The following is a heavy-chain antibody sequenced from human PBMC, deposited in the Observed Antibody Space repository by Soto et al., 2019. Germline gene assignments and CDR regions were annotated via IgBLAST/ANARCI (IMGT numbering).Heavy chain of an antibody. V-gene: IGHV3-33*01. CDR3: ASPSQYSSGWFDY. J-gene: IGHJ4*02. CDR1: GFTFSSYG. Sequence: QVPLVESGGGVVQPGRSLRLSCAASGFTFSSYGMHWVRQAPGKGLEWVAVIWYDGSNKYYADSVKGRFTISRDNSKNTLYLQMNSLRAEDTAVYYCASPSQYSSGWFDYWGQGTLVTVSS. D-gene: IGHD6-19*01. CDR2: IWYDGSNK.